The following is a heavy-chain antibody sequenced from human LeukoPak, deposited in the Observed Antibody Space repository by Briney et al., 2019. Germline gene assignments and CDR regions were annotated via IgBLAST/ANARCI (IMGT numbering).Heavy chain of an antibody. D-gene: IGHD5/OR15-5a*01. Sequence: GGSLRLSRAASGFAFSNYWMTWVRQASGRGLEWVASIKQDGSDKYYVDSAKGRLPIPRDNAKNSLYRQMNSLRAEDTAVYYWARYSVNYRERYYFDYWGQGALVTVSS. V-gene: IGHV3-7*01. CDR1: GFAFSNYW. J-gene: IGHJ4*02. CDR2: IKQDGSDK. CDR3: ARYSVNYRERYYFDY.